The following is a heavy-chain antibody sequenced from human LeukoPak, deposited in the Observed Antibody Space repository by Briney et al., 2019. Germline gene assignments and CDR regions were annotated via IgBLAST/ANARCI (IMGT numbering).Heavy chain of an antibody. CDR3: ARELIAVAGTGYLDY. J-gene: IGHJ4*02. CDR1: IYSLRRVYY. D-gene: IGHD6-19*01. V-gene: IGHV4-38-2*02. Sequence: TSETLSLTYAISIYSLRRVYYLGWIRQPPGKGLEWIGSIYHSWSTYYNPSLKSRVTISVDTYKNQFSLKVSSVTAADTAVYYCARELIAVAGTGYLDYWGQGTLVTVSS. CDR2: IYHSWST.